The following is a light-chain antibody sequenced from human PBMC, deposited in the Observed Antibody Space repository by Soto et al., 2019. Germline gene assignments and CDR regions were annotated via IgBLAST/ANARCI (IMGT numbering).Light chain of an antibody. CDR3: QQYGNSRVT. Sequence: EIVLTQSPCTLSLSPGERATLSCRASQSVSRSDLAWYQHKPGQAPRLLIFRASGRATGIPDRFSGGGSGTDFTLTINRLEPEDFAVYYCQQYGNSRVTFGQGTKLEIK. CDR1: QSVSRSD. V-gene: IGKV3-20*01. CDR2: RAS. J-gene: IGKJ2*01.